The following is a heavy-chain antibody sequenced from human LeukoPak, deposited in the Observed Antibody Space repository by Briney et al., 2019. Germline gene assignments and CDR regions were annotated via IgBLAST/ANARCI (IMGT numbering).Heavy chain of an antibody. CDR1: GFTFSSYA. Sequence: GSLRLSCAASGFTFSSYAMSWVRQAPGKGLEWVSAISGSGGSTYYADSVKGRFTISRDNSKNTLYLQMNSLRAEDTAVYYCAKDLGAYGDEADDAFDIWGQGTMVTVSS. J-gene: IGHJ3*02. V-gene: IGHV3-23*01. D-gene: IGHD4-17*01. CDR2: ISGSGGST. CDR3: AKDLGAYGDEADDAFDI.